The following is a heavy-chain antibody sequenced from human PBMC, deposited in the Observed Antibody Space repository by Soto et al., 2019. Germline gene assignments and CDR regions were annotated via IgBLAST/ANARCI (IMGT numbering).Heavy chain of an antibody. D-gene: IGHD6-6*01. CDR1: GGSFSGYY. Sequence: QVQLQQWGAGLLKPSETLSLTCAVYGGSFSGYYWSWIRQPPGKGLEWIGEINHSGSTNYNPSLKSRVTISVDTSKNQFSRKLSSVTAADTAVYYCARGRMGIAARRALDYWGQGTLVTVSS. J-gene: IGHJ4*02. V-gene: IGHV4-34*01. CDR3: ARGRMGIAARRALDY. CDR2: INHSGST.